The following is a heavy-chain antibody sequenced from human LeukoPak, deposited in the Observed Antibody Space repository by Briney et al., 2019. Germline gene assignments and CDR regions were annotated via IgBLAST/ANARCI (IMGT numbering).Heavy chain of an antibody. D-gene: IGHD5/OR15-5a*01. V-gene: IGHV3-30*03. CDR1: GFTFSSYG. CDR3: ARGDGVYVY. CDR2: ISYDGSNE. J-gene: IGHJ4*02. Sequence: PGGSLRLSCAASGFTFSSYGMHWVRQAPGKGLEWVAVISYDGSNEYYADSVKGRFTISRDNSKNTVYLQMNSLRVEDTAVYYCARGDGVYVYWGQGTLVTVSS.